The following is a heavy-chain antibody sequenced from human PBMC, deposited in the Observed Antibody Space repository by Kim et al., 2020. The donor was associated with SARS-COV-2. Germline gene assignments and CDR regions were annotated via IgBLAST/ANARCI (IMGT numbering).Heavy chain of an antibody. CDR2: ISGSGGST. V-gene: IGHV3-23*01. J-gene: IGHJ4*02. Sequence: GGSLRLSCAASGFTFSSYAMSWVRQAPGKGLEWVSAISGSGGSTYYADSVKGRFTISRDNSKNTLYLQMNSLRAEDTAVYYCAKVAPDSSGYYYVLGYFDYWGQGTLVTVSS. CDR3: AKVAPDSSGYYYVLGYFDY. CDR1: GFTFSSYA. D-gene: IGHD3-22*01.